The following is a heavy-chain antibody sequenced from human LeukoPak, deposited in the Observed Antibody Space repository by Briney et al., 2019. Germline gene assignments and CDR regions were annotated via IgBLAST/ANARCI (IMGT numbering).Heavy chain of an antibody. D-gene: IGHD3-10*01. J-gene: IGHJ6*04. CDR2: ISGSGGST. Sequence: PGGSLRLSCAASGFTFSSYAMSWVRQAPGKGLEWVSAISGSGGSTYYADSVKGRFTISRDNAKNSLYLQMNSLRAEDTAVYYCARDRRWFPHWGKGTTVTISS. CDR1: GFTFSSYA. CDR3: ARDRRWFPH. V-gene: IGHV3-23*01.